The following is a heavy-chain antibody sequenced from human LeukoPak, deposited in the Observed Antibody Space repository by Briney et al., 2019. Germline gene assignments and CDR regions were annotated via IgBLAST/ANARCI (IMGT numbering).Heavy chain of an antibody. J-gene: IGHJ4*02. CDR2: IYYSGST. CDR3: AAQDTAITIHY. Sequence: SETLSLTCTDSGGSINSHNWCRIRQPPGKALEWIGSIYYSGSTYYNPSLKSRVTISLDTSKNQFSLQLSSVTAADTAVYYCAAQDTAITIHYWGQGTLVTVSS. V-gene: IGHV4-39*01. CDR1: GGSINSHN. D-gene: IGHD5-18*01.